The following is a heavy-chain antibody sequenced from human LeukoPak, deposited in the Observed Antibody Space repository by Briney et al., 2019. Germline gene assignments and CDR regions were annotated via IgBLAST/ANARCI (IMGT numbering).Heavy chain of an antibody. D-gene: IGHD6-19*01. V-gene: IGHV3-30*12. J-gene: IGHJ4*02. Sequence: PGGSLRLSCAASGFTFSNYGMHWVRQAPGKGLEWVAVISYDGSNKYYADSVKGRFTISRDNSKNTLYLQMNSLRAEDTAVYYCARDRDFLGSVWSNSFDYWGQGTLVTVSS. CDR1: GFTFSNYG. CDR2: ISYDGSNK. CDR3: ARDRDFLGSVWSNSFDY.